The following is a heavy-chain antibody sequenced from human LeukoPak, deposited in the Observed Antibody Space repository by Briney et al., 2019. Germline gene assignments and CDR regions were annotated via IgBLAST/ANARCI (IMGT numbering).Heavy chain of an antibody. Sequence: PSETLSLTCTVSGGSINTSSYYWGWIRQPPGKGLEWIGNIYYRGSTYYNPSLKSRVTISVDTSKNQFSLKLSSLTAADTAVYYCARADWFGESDDAFDIWGQGTMVTVSS. CDR1: GGSINTSSYY. J-gene: IGHJ3*02. V-gene: IGHV4-39*07. CDR2: IYYRGST. D-gene: IGHD3-10*01. CDR3: ARADWFGESDDAFDI.